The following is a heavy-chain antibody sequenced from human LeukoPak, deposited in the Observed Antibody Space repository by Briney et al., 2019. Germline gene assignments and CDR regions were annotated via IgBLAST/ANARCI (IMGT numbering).Heavy chain of an antibody. CDR2: IDYSGST. J-gene: IGHJ4*02. CDR1: GGSISRSNYY. V-gene: IGHV4-39*01. D-gene: IGHD4-11*01. Sequence: SQTLSLTCTVSGGSISRSNYYWGWIRQTPGKGLEWIGSIDYSGSTYYNPSLKSRVTISVDTSKNQFSLRLSSVTAADTALYYCARNFGYSNSYFDYWGQGTLVTVSS. CDR3: ARNFGYSNSYFDY.